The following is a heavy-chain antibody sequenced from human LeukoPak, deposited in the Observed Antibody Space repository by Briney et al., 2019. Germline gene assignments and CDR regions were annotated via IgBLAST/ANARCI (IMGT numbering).Heavy chain of an antibody. CDR2: ISGSGGST. CDR1: DFTFSSYA. J-gene: IGHJ4*02. V-gene: IGHV3-23*01. D-gene: IGHD6-13*01. CDR3: AKAPYSSRSYYFDY. Sequence: GGSLRLSCAASDFTFSSYAMRWVRHPAGRVLEWVSGISGSGGSTYYADSVKGRFTISRDNSKNTLYLQMNSLRAEDTAVYYCAKAPYSSRSYYFDYWGQGTLLTVSS.